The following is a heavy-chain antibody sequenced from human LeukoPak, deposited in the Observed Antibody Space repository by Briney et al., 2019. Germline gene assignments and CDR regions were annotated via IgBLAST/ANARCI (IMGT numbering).Heavy chain of an antibody. D-gene: IGHD4-17*01. J-gene: IGHJ5*02. V-gene: IGHV3-30*03. CDR2: ISYDGRSE. CDR1: GFTFSSYG. CDR3: ATVTTPTGS. Sequence: PGGSLRLSCAASGFTFSSYGMVWVRQAPGKGLEWVSAISYDGRSELYAESVKGRFTISRDNSKRTLYLQMNSLRDEDTAVYYCATVTTPTGSWGQGTLVTVSS.